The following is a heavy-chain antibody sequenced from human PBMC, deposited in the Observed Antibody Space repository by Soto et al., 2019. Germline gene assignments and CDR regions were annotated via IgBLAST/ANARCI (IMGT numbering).Heavy chain of an antibody. Sequence: QLQLQESGPGLVKPSETLSLTCTVSGGSISSSSYYWGWIRQPPGKGLEWIGSIYYSGRTYYNPALKSRLAISVDTHRPPFALDLSSGTAADTAVYYCAYRERYGPLDLFPFVSWGQGTLVTVSS. D-gene: IGHD5-18*01. V-gene: IGHV4-39*01. CDR3: AYRERYGPLDLFPFVS. CDR1: GGSISSSSYY. CDR2: IYYSGRT. J-gene: IGHJ4*02.